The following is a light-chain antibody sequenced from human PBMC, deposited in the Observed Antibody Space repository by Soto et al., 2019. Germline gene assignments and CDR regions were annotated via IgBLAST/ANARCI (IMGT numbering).Light chain of an antibody. V-gene: IGKV3-20*01. CDR3: QQYGSLSWT. CDR1: QSVSSNY. CDR2: GAS. J-gene: IGKJ1*01. Sequence: DIGLIQSPCTLSLPPGERATLSCRASQSVSSNYLAWYQQRPGQAPRLLIYGASTRATGIPDRFSGSGSGTDFTLTISRLEPEDFALYYCQQYGSLSWTFGQGTKVDIK.